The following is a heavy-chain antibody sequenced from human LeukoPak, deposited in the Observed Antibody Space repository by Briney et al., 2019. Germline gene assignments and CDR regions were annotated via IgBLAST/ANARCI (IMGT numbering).Heavy chain of an antibody. Sequence: GGSLRLSCAASGFTFSSYWMSWVRQAPGKGLEWVANIKQDGSEKYYVDSVKGRFTISRDDAKNSLYLQMNSLRAEDTAVYYCARLFPYYYDTSGYWLDYWGQGTLVTVSS. J-gene: IGHJ4*02. CDR3: ARLFPYYYDTSGYWLDY. D-gene: IGHD3-22*01. CDR1: GFTFSSYW. CDR2: IKQDGSEK. V-gene: IGHV3-7*01.